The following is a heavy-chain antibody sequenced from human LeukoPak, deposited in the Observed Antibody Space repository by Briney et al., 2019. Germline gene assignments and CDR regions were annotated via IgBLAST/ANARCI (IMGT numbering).Heavy chain of an antibody. Sequence: GGSLRLSCTASGFTFSMYAMSWVRQAPGKGLEWVSGITGSGGSKNYADSVTGRFAISRGNSNNMLYLQMNSLRAEDTAVYYCAKDRINDYGDFTAFDIWGQGTMVTVSS. J-gene: IGHJ3*02. CDR1: GFTFSMYA. D-gene: IGHD4-17*01. V-gene: IGHV3-23*01. CDR2: ITGSGGSK. CDR3: AKDRINDYGDFTAFDI.